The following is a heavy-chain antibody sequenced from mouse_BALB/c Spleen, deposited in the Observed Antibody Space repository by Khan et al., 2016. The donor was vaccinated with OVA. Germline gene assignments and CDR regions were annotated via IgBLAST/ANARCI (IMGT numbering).Heavy chain of an antibody. CDR2: IRNKVNGYTT. Sequence: EVLVESGGGLVQPGGSLGLSCATSGFTFTDYYMSWVRQPPGKALEWLGFIRNKVNGYTTEYSASVKGRFTISRDNSQSILYLQMNTLRAEDSATYYCVRNIRDYGFDYWGQGTTLTVSS. D-gene: IGHD2-4*01. V-gene: IGHV7-3*02. CDR3: VRNIRDYGFDY. J-gene: IGHJ2*01. CDR1: GFTFTDYY.